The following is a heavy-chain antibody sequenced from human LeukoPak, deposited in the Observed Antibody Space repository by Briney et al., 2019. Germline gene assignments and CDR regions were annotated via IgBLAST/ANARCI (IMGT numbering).Heavy chain of an antibody. CDR2: ISSSGSTI. CDR1: GFTFSDYY. Sequence: GGSLRLSCAASGFTFSDYYMSWIRQAPGKGLEWVSYISSSGSTIYYADSVKGRFTISRDNAKNSLYLQMNSLRAEDTAVYSCARELGVVVITWGFVGAFDIWGQGTMVTVSS. J-gene: IGHJ3*02. CDR3: ARELGVVVITWGFVGAFDI. V-gene: IGHV3-11*01. D-gene: IGHD3-22*01.